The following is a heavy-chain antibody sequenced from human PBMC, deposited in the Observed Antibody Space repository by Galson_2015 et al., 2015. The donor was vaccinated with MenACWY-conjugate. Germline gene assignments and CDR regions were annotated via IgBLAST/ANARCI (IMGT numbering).Heavy chain of an antibody. CDR3: ARPGGDYEQRTFFDY. V-gene: IGHV1-69*13. CDR1: GDSFNTYS. Sequence: SVKVSCKASGDSFNTYSFNWIRQAPGQGPEWLGGIIPVFHTTDYAQRFQGRLAITADESTSTVYMELSSLRSDDTAIYYCARPGGDYEQRTFFDYWGRGTLVTVSS. CDR2: IIPVFHTT. D-gene: IGHD4-17*01. J-gene: IGHJ4*02.